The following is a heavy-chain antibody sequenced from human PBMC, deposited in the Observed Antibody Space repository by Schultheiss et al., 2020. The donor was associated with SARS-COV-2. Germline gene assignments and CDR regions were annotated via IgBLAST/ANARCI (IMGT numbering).Heavy chain of an antibody. D-gene: IGHD5-18*01. CDR2: IYWDDDK. CDR1: GFSLNTNGMC. CDR3: AHVRIQLWWYNWFDP. Sequence: SGPTLVKPTQTLTLTCTFSGFSLNTNGMCVSWIRQPPGKALEWLALIYWDDDKRYSPSLKSRLTITKDTSKNQVVLTMTNMDPVDTATYYCAHVRIQLWWYNWFDPWGQGTLVTVSS. J-gene: IGHJ5*02. V-gene: IGHV2-5*08.